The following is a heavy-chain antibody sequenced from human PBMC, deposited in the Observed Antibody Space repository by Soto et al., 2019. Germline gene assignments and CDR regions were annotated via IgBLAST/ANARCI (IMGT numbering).Heavy chain of an antibody. CDR2: IQTDGSYT. CDR3: ARGGSGYFRY. CDR1: GFTFSTYW. J-gene: IGHJ4*02. V-gene: IGHV3-74*01. Sequence: EVQLVESGGGLVQPGGSLRLSCAASGFTFSTYWMHWVRQAPGKGLEWVSRIQTDGSYTNYADSVKGRFTISRDNAKNTLCLQMDSVGAEDTAVYLGARGGSGYFRYWGQGTLVTVSS. D-gene: IGHD3-22*01.